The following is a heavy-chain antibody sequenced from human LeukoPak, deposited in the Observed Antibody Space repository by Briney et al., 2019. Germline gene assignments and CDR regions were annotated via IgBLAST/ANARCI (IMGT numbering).Heavy chain of an antibody. Sequence: KPSETLSLTCTVSGGSISSYYWSWIRQPPGKGLEWIGYIYYSGSTNYNPSLKSRVTISVDTSKNQFSLKLSSVTAADTAVYYCARDNLYYDYVWGSYRYGNWFDPWGQGTLVTVSS. CDR3: ARDNLYYDYVWGSYRYGNWFDP. CDR1: GGSISSYY. V-gene: IGHV4-59*12. D-gene: IGHD3-16*02. CDR2: IYYSGST. J-gene: IGHJ5*02.